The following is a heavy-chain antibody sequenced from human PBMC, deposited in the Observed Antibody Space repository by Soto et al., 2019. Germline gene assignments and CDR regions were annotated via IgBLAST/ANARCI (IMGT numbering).Heavy chain of an antibody. J-gene: IGHJ4*02. CDR3: ARGTTKRNYFDY. CDR2: IIPILGIA. CDR1: GGTFSSYT. Sequence: QVQLVQSGAEVKKPGSSEKISCKASGGTFSSYTISWVQQAPGQGLEWMGRIIPILGIANYAQKFQGRVTITADKSTSTAYMELSSLRSEDTTVYYCARGTTKRNYFDYWGQGTLVTVSS. D-gene: IGHD1-1*01. V-gene: IGHV1-69*02.